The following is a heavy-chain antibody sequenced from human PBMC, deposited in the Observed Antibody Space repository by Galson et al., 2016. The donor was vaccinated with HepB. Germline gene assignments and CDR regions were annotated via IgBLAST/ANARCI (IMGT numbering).Heavy chain of an antibody. CDR3: ARDLVGDCSRTTCGGRLDP. V-gene: IGHV3-48*03. CDR1: GLTFSSSE. J-gene: IGHJ3*01. D-gene: IGHD2-2*01. CDR2: ISGSGDTI. Sequence: SLRLSCAASGLTFSSSEMNWVRQAPGKGLEWISYISGSGDTIYYGDSVKGRFTISRDNTMNSIYLEMTSLRADDTAIYYCARDLVGDCSRTTCGGRLDPWGQGTMVTVSS.